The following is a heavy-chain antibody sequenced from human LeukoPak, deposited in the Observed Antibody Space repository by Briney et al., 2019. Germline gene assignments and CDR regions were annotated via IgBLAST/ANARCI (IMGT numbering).Heavy chain of an antibody. CDR2: IYHTGTT. Sequence: SETLSLICNVSGGSIGTYYWSWIRQPPGQGLEYLGYIYHTGTTSYNPSLKSRATISVDTSKSQFSLRLTSVTAADTALYYCARSPGLGYSGGSCHFDYWGQGILVTVSS. J-gene: IGHJ4*02. CDR3: ARSPGLGYSGGSCHFDY. CDR1: GGSIGTYY. V-gene: IGHV4-59*08. D-gene: IGHD2-15*01.